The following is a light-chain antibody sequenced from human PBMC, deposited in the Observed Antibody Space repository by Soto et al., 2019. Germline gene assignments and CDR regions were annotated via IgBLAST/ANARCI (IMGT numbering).Light chain of an antibody. CDR1: RGIGST. CDR2: DTS. CDR3: QQYVTWPLA. V-gene: IGKV3-15*01. J-gene: IGKJ4*01. Sequence: EVVMTQSPATLSVSPGERATLSCRASRGIGSTLAWYQQKPGQTPSLLLYDTSTRATGVPGRFIGSRSGTEFTLTITSLQSEDFAIYYCQQYVTWPLACGGGTRVENK.